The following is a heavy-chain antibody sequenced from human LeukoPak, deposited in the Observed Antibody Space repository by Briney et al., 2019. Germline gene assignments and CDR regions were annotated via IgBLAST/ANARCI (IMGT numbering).Heavy chain of an antibody. J-gene: IGHJ4*02. CDR1: GGSFSGYY. V-gene: IGHV4-34*01. D-gene: IGHD3-22*01. Sequence: SETLSLTCAVYGGSFSGYYWSWIRQPPGKGLEWIGEINHSGSTNYNPSLKSRVTISVDTSKNQFSLKLSSVTAADTAVYYCARGRSNYYDSSGYYPFDYWGQGTLVTVSS. CDR2: INHSGST. CDR3: ARGRSNYYDSSGYYPFDY.